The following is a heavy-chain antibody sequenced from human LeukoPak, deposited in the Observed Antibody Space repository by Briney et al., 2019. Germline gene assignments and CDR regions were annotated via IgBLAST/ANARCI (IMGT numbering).Heavy chain of an antibody. V-gene: IGHV3-7*01. CDR3: ARLLGMVTTFDY. D-gene: IGHD4-23*01. CDR1: GFSFSGYL. CDR2: ITEDLSKK. Sequence: GGSPRLSCAASGFSFSGYLLSWVREAPGRGLEWVATITEDLSKKYYGDSVRGRFTISRDNAKNSLYLEMSSLRAEDTAVYYCARLLGMVTTFDYWGQGILVTVSS. J-gene: IGHJ4*02.